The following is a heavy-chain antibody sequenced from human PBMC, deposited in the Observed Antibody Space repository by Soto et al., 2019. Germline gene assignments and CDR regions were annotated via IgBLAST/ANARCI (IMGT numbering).Heavy chain of an antibody. D-gene: IGHD4-17*01. CDR1: GYSFTSYY. V-gene: IGHV1-46*01. CDR2: INPSGGST. CDR3: ARESLTTVITDYGMDV. Sequence: SAEVSCKACGYSFTSYYMYWVGQDPIQVLEWMGIINPSGGSTSYAQKFQGRVTMTRDTSTSTVYMELSSLRSEDTAVYYCARESLTTVITDYGMDVWGQGTTVTVSS. J-gene: IGHJ6*02.